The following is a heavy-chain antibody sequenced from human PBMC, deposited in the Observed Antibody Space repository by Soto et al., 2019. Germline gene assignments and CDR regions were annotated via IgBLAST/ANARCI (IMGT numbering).Heavy chain of an antibody. CDR2: TKHDAGGR. CDR3: ARLPAVDLRYYFDS. D-gene: IGHD6-25*01. Sequence: GGSLRLSCAASGFTFSSYWMSWVRQAPGTGLEWVANTKHDAGGRYYVESVKGRFTISRDNAKNSLYLQMNSLRVEDTAVYYCARLPAVDLRYYFDSWGQGPPVTVSS. CDR1: GFTFSSYW. J-gene: IGHJ4*02. V-gene: IGHV3-7*01.